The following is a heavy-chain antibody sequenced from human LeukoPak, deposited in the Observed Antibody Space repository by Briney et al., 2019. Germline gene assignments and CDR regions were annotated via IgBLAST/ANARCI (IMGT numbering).Heavy chain of an antibody. CDR3: ASNKTVSSLHMDV. D-gene: IGHD4-11*01. CDR2: ISISGSGT. Sequence: GGSLRLACAGSGFTFSSYDMNWVRQAPGKGLEWVSGISISGSGTYYADSVKGRFTISRDNSKNTLYLPMNSLRAEDTAVYYCASNKTVSSLHMDVWGKGTTVTVSS. V-gene: IGHV3-23*01. CDR1: GFTFSSYD. J-gene: IGHJ6*03.